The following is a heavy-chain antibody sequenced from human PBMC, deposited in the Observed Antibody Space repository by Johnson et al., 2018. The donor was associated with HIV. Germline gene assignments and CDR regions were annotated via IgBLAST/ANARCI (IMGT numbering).Heavy chain of an antibody. CDR2: IRYDGSNK. CDR3: ARERRPWGPDAFDI. J-gene: IGHJ3*02. V-gene: IGHV3-30*02. D-gene: IGHD3-16*01. Sequence: QMQLVESGGGLVQPGGSLRLSCAASGFTFSSYAMSWVRQAPGKGLEWVAFIRYDGSNKYYAYSVKGRFTISRDNSKNTLYLQMNSLRAEDTAVYYCARERRPWGPDAFDIWGQGTMVTVSS. CDR1: GFTFSSYA.